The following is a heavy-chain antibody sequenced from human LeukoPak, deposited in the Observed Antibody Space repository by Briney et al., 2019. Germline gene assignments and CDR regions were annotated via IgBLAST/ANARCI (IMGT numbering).Heavy chain of an antibody. J-gene: IGHJ4*02. V-gene: IGHV4-38-2*02. Sequence: SETLSLTCTVSGYSISSGYYWGWIRQPPGKGLEWVGSIYHSGSTYYNPSLKSRVTISVDTSKNQFSLKLSSVTAANTAVYYCARDFYYAFWSGYYPYYFDYWGQGTLVTVSS. D-gene: IGHD3-3*01. CDR1: GYSISSGYY. CDR3: ARDFYYAFWSGYYPYYFDY. CDR2: IYHSGST.